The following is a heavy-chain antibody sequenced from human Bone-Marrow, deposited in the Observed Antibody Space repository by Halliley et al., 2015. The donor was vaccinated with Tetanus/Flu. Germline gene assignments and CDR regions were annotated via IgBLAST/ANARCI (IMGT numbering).Heavy chain of an antibody. Sequence: SGIGAPASHTYFADSGKGRFAISRDISKSTLSLHMNSLKAEDTAVYYCAKGILTYSSSSDSFHYWGPGTMVTVSP. CDR3: AKGILTYSSSSDSFHY. J-gene: IGHJ3*01. CDR2: IGAPASHT. D-gene: IGHD6-6*01. V-gene: IGHV3-23*01.